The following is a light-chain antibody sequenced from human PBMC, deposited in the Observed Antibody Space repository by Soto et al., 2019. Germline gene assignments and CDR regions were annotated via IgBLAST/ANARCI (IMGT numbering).Light chain of an antibody. V-gene: IGKV3-11*01. J-gene: IGKJ4*01. CDR2: DAS. Sequence: EIVLRQSPATLSLSPGEKATLSCRASQSVGDYLGWYQQKPGQAPRLLIYDASQRATGVPARFSASGSGTDFTLTISSLEPEDFAIYYCQQREDWPRAFGGGTKVDI. CDR1: QSVGDY. CDR3: QQREDWPRA.